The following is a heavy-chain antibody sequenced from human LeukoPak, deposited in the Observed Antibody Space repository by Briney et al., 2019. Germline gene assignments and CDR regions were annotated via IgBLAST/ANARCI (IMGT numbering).Heavy chain of an antibody. CDR3: ARAVSSVVVIPF. V-gene: IGHV4-39*07. J-gene: IGHJ4*02. D-gene: IGHD3-22*01. Sequence: PSETLSLTCIVSGGSISSSSYYWGWIRQPPGKGQEWIGSIYYSGSTYYNPSLKSRVTISVDTSKNQFSLKLSSVTAADTAVYYCARAVSSVVVIPFWGQGTLVTVSS. CDR1: GGSISSSSYY. CDR2: IYYSGST.